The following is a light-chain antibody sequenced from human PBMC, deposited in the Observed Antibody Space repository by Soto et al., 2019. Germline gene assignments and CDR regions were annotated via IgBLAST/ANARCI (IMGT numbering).Light chain of an antibody. V-gene: IGKV3-20*01. CDR3: QQYGSSGT. CDR2: AAS. J-gene: IGKJ1*01. CDR1: QSVSSRY. Sequence: EIVLTQSPGTLSLSPGERATLSCRASQSVSSRYLAWYRQKAGQAPRLLIYAASRRATGLPDRFSGSGSGTDFTLTISRLEPEDFAVYYCQQYGSSGTFGQGTKVDIK.